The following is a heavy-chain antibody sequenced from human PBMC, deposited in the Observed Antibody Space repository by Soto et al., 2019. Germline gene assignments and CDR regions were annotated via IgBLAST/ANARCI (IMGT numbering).Heavy chain of an antibody. CDR3: ATLGYCGGGSCYRTGAGVFDL. D-gene: IGHD2-15*01. CDR2: IKSKADGGTA. J-gene: IGHJ3*01. Sequence: PGGSLRLSCVGSGFTFSNAWMTWVRQAPGKGLEWIGRIKSKADGGTADFAAPVKGRFTITRDDSEDTLFLQMNSLNTEDTAVYFCATLGYCGGGSCYRTGAGVFDLWGQGTMVTVSS. CDR1: GFTFSNAW. V-gene: IGHV3-15*01.